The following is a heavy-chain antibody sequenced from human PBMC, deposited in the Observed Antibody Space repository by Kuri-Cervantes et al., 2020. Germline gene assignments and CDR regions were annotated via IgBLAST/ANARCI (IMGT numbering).Heavy chain of an antibody. Sequence: GESLKISCAASGFTFSIYKMSWVRQAPGKGLEWVSSISGSSSYIYYADSVKGRFTISRDNAKSSLYLQMNSLRAEDTAVYYCAKDPLIGYGDYTETYYYYGMDVWGQGTTVTVSS. D-gene: IGHD4-17*01. CDR1: GFTFSIYK. V-gene: IGHV3-21*01. J-gene: IGHJ6*02. CDR2: ISGSSSYI. CDR3: AKDPLIGYGDYTETYYYYGMDV.